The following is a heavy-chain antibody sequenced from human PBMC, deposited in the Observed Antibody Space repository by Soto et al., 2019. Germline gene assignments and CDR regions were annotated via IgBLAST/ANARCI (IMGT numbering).Heavy chain of an antibody. CDR2: INPSGGST. Sequence: ASVQVSCKASGYTFTSYYMHWVRQAPGQGLEWMGIINPSGGSTSYAQKFQGRVTMTRDTSTSTVYMELSSLRSEDTAMYYCASNYDFFYGMDVWGQGTTVTVSS. D-gene: IGHD3-3*01. CDR1: GYTFTSYY. CDR3: ASNYDFFYGMDV. J-gene: IGHJ6*02. V-gene: IGHV1-46*01.